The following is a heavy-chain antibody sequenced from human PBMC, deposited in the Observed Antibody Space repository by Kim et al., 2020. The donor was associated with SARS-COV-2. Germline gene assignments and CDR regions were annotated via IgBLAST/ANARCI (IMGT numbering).Heavy chain of an antibody. Sequence: SETLSLTCTVSGGSISSGGYYWSWIRQHPGKGLEWIGYIYYSGSTYYNPSLKSRVTISVDTSKNQFSLKLSSVTAADTAVYYCARVGVWEWSANWFDPWGQGTLVTVSS. V-gene: IGHV4-31*03. CDR2: IYYSGST. CDR1: GGSISSGGYY. J-gene: IGHJ5*02. D-gene: IGHD6-19*01. CDR3: ARVGVWEWSANWFDP.